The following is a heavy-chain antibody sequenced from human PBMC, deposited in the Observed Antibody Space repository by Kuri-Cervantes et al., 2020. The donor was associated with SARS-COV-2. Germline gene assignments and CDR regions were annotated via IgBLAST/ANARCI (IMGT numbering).Heavy chain of an antibody. J-gene: IGHJ4*02. D-gene: IGHD1-26*01. CDR2: ISYDGSNK. V-gene: IGHV3-30*18. CDR1: GFTFSSYG. Sequence: GESLKISCAASGFTFSSYGMHWVRQAPGKGLEWVAVISYDGSNKYYADSVKGRFTISRDNSKNTLYLQMNSLRAEDTAVYYCAKDGPDSGSHLFDYWGQGTLVTVSS. CDR3: AKDGPDSGSHLFDY.